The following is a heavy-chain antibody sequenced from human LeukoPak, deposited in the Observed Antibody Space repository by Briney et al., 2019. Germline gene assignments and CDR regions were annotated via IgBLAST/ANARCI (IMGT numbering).Heavy chain of an antibody. D-gene: IGHD2-21*02. V-gene: IGHV3-48*03. CDR1: GFTFSSYE. Sequence: GGSLRLSCAASGFTFSSYEMNWVRQAPGRGLEWVSYVSDSGTIVYYADSVKGRFTISRDNAKNLLYLQMNSLRAEDTAVYYCAKALEVTAIFDYWGQGTLVTVSS. CDR2: VSDSGTIV. CDR3: AKALEVTAIFDY. J-gene: IGHJ4*02.